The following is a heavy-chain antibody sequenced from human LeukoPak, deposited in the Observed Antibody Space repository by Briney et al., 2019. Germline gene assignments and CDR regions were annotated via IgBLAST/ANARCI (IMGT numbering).Heavy chain of an antibody. V-gene: IGHV3-21*01. D-gene: IGHD3-3*01. CDR2: ISSSSSYI. CDR1: GFTFSSYS. J-gene: IGHJ4*02. Sequence: PGGSLRLSCTASGFTFSSYSMNWVRQAPGKGLEWVSSISSSSSYIYYADSVKGRFTISRDNAKNSLYLQMNSLRAEDTAVYYCARGYDFWSGYLSYWGQGTLVTVSS. CDR3: ARGYDFWSGYLSY.